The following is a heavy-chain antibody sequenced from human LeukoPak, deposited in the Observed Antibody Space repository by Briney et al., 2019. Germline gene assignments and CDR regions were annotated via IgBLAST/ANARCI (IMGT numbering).Heavy chain of an antibody. V-gene: IGHV1-69*13. D-gene: IGHD3-22*01. Sequence: SVKISCKASGGTFSSSPISWLRQAPGHGLQWMGGITPIFGTGRYMKNFQGRDTITADASTSTVYMEMSSLRSEDTAVYYCAKVTTRGTFDYWGQGTLVTVSS. CDR1: GGTFSSSP. CDR2: ITPIFGTG. J-gene: IGHJ4*02. CDR3: AKVTTRGTFDY.